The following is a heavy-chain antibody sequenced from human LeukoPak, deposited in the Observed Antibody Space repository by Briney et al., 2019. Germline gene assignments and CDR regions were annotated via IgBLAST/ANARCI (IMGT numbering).Heavy chain of an antibody. J-gene: IGHJ4*02. D-gene: IGHD2-2*01. CDR2: ISYDGSNK. CDR3: AKTHSTVVVPAAPADY. V-gene: IGHV3-30*18. CDR1: GFTFSSYG. Sequence: PGGSLRLSCAASGFTFSSYGMHWVRQAPGKGLEWVAVISYDGSNKYYVDSVTGRFTISRDNSKNTLYLQMNSLRAEDTAVYYCAKTHSTVVVPAAPADYWGQGTLVTVSS.